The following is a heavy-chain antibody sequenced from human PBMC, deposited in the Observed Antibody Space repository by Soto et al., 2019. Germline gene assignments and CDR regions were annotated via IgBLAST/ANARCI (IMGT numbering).Heavy chain of an antibody. CDR1: GFSVSTNY. V-gene: IGHV3-53*01. D-gene: IGHD3-10*01. CDR3: PTFFGSGVVDF. CDR2: IYSSGQT. J-gene: IGHJ4*02. Sequence: VQLVESGGGLIQAGGSRRLSCRVSGFSVSTNYMAWVRQVPGKGLEWASVIYSSGQTYYPDSVQGRFTISRDNSKNPGYLQMGSRRVEDRGVYSCPTFFGSGVVDFGGQGSLITVSS.